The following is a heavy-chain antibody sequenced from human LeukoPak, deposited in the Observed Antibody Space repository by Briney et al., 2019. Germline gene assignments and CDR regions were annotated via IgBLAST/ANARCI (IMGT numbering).Heavy chain of an antibody. CDR2: INWNGGST. D-gene: IGHD3-10*01. CDR1: GFTFDDYG. CDR3: ARGGTTMVRGVPEVIDY. Sequence: GGSLRPSCAASGFTFDDYGMSWVRQAPGKGLEWVSGINWNGGSTGYADSVKGRFTISRDNAKNSLYLQMDSLRAEDTALYYCARGGTTMVRGVPEVIDYWGQGTLVTVSS. J-gene: IGHJ4*02. V-gene: IGHV3-20*04.